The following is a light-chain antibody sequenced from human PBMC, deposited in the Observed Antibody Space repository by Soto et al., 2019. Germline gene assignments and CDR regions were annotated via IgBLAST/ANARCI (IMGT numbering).Light chain of an antibody. CDR1: QSVNGDY. CDR3: QQYGGSPIT. Sequence: EMVLTQSPGTLSLSPGERATLSCRASQSVNGDYLAWYQQKPGQPPRLLIYSASSRATGISDRFSGSGSGTDFTLTISRLEPEDFALYYCQQYGGSPITFGLGMRLEVK. V-gene: IGKV3-20*01. CDR2: SAS. J-gene: IGKJ5*01.